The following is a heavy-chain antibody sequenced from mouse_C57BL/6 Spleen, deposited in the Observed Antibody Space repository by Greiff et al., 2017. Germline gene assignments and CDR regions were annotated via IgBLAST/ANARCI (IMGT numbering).Heavy chain of an antibody. J-gene: IGHJ2*01. V-gene: IGHV1-69*01. Sequence: QVQLQQPGAELVMPGASVKLSCKASGYTFTSYWMHWVKQRPGQGLEWIGEIDPSDSYTNYNQKFKGKSTLTVDKSSSTAYMQLSSLTSEDSAVYYCARWGYYGSQYYFDYWGQGTTLTVSS. CDR3: ARWGYYGSQYYFDY. D-gene: IGHD1-1*01. CDR2: IDPSDSYT. CDR1: GYTFTSYW.